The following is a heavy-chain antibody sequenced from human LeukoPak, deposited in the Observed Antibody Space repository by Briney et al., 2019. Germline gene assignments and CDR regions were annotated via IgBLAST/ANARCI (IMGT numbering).Heavy chain of an antibody. Sequence: GGSLRLSCAASGFTFSSYVMSWVRQTPGKGLEWVSGISGGGGSTYYADPVKGRFTISRDNSKNTLYLQMNSLRAEDTAVYYCAKEYHYGSGNFYFDYWGQGTLVTVSS. J-gene: IGHJ4*02. V-gene: IGHV3-23*01. D-gene: IGHD3-10*01. CDR3: AKEYHYGSGNFYFDY. CDR1: GFTFSSYV. CDR2: ISGGGGST.